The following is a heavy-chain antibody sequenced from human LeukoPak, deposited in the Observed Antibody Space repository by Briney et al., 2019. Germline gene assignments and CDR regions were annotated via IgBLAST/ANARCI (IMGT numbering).Heavy chain of an antibody. Sequence: PSETLSLTCTVPGGSISSYYWGWIRQPPGKGLEWIGSIYYSGSTYYNPSLKSRVTISVDTSKNQFSLKLSSVTAADTAVYYCARQLGYCSSTSCYADKVDYWGQGTLVTVSS. CDR2: IYYSGST. V-gene: IGHV4-39*01. CDR3: ARQLGYCSSTSCYADKVDY. CDR1: GGSISSYY. J-gene: IGHJ4*02. D-gene: IGHD2-2*01.